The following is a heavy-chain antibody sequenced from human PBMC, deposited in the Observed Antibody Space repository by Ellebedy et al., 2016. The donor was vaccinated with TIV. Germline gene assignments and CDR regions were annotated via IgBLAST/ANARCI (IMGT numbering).Heavy chain of an antibody. J-gene: IGHJ3*02. CDR3: AKDLRQRLPEIAFDI. CDR1: GFIFGSYG. Sequence: GGSLRLXCAASGFIFGSYGMRWVRQAPGKGLEWVAVISYDGSKKSYADSVKGRFTISRDNSKNTLYLQMNSLRAEDTAVYYCAKDLRQRLPEIAFDIWGQGTMVTVSS. V-gene: IGHV3-30*18. D-gene: IGHD6-25*01. CDR2: ISYDGSKK.